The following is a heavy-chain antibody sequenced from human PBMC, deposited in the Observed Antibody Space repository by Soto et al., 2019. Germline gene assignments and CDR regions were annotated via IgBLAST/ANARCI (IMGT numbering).Heavy chain of an antibody. D-gene: IGHD2-2*01. CDR1: GSTCSSYT. Sequence: GASVKVSCKASGSTCSSYTISWVRQAPGQRLEWMGKIIPILGIANYAQKFQGRVTITADKSTSTAYMELSSLRSEDTAVYYCARGGCSSTSCYAYYYYMDVWGKGTTVTVSS. J-gene: IGHJ6*03. V-gene: IGHV1-69*02. CDR3: ARGGCSSTSCYAYYYYMDV. CDR2: IIPILGIA.